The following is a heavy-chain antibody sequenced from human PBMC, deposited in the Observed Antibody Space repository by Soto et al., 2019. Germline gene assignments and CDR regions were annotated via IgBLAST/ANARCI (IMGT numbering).Heavy chain of an antibody. J-gene: IGHJ4*02. V-gene: IGHV4-59*01. CDR1: GGSINGYY. Sequence: QVQLQESGPGLVKPSETLSLTCTVSGGSINGYYWSWIRQPPGKGLEWIGYIYYSGSTNYNPSLRSGVTISVATSMNQFYLQVSSVTAADTAVYYCARASIRSTLFGVVISYFDYWGQGTLVTVSS. CDR3: ARASIRSTLFGVVISYFDY. CDR2: IYYSGST. D-gene: IGHD3-3*01.